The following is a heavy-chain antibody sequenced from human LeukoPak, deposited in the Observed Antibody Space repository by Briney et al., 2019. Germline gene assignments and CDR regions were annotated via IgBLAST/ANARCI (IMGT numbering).Heavy chain of an antibody. CDR3: ARGKIKAAAGTFLY. D-gene: IGHD6-13*01. CDR2: INHSGST. V-gene: IGHV4-34*01. J-gene: IGHJ4*02. CDR1: GGSFSGYY. Sequence: SETLSLTCAVYGGSFSGYYWSWIRQPPGKGLEWIGEINHSGSTNYNPSLKSRVTISVDTFKNQFSLKLSSVTAADTAMYYCARGKIKAAAGTFLYWGQGTLVTVSS.